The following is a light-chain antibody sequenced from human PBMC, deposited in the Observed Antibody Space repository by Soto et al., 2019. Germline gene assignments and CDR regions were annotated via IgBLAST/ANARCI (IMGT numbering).Light chain of an antibody. CDR1: QSISDT. CDR3: QKYNNWPWT. J-gene: IGKJ1*01. CDR2: GAS. V-gene: IGKV3-15*01. Sequence: EIVLTQSPATLSVSPGGRATLSCRASQSISDTLAWYQQKPGQAPRLLIHGASTRATGLPARFSGSGSGTDLNLTISSLQTEDFAVYYCQKYNNWPWTCGQGTKVDIK.